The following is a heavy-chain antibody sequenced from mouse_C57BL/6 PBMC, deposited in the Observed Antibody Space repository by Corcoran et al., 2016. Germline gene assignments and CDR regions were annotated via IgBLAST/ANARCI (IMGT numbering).Heavy chain of an antibody. CDR2: IFPGSGST. Sequence: QVQLQQSGPELVKPGASVKISCKASGYPFTDYYMNWVKQRPGQGLEWIGWIFPGSGSTYYNEKFKGKATLTVDKSSSTAYMLLRSLTSEDSAVYFCASGNDYWGQGTAVTVSS. V-gene: IGHV1-75*01. D-gene: IGHD2-1*01. J-gene: IGHJ2*01. CDR3: ASGNDY. CDR1: GYPFTDYY.